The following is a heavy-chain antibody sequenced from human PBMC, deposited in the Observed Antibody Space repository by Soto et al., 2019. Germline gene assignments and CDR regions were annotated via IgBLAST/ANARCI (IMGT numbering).Heavy chain of an antibody. D-gene: IGHD6-13*01. Sequence: SLRLSCAASGFTFSSYWMSWVRQAPGKGLEWVANIKQDGSEKYYVDSVKGRFTISRDNAKNSLYLQMNSLRAEDTAVYYCARERVFCSSGSYNYYVMAFWGQGPPAPVSS. CDR3: ARERVFCSSGSYNYYVMAF. CDR1: GFTFSSYW. J-gene: IGHJ6*01. CDR2: IKQDGSEK. V-gene: IGHV3-7*01.